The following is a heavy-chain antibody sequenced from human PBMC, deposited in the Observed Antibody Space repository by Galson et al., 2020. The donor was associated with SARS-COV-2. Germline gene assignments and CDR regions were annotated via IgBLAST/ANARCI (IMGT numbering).Heavy chain of an antibody. CDR1: GFTFTHYD. CDR3: ARDVSMFRGIFPYFYGMDV. D-gene: IGHD3-10*01. Sequence: GGSLRLSCAASGFTFTHYDMNWVRQAPGKGLEWLSYISSSGRDIYYADSVKGRFTLSRDNAMNSLFLQMDSLRAEDTALYYCARDVSMFRGIFPYFYGMDVWGQGTTVTVSS. CDR2: ISSSGRDI. J-gene: IGHJ6*02. V-gene: IGHV3-48*03.